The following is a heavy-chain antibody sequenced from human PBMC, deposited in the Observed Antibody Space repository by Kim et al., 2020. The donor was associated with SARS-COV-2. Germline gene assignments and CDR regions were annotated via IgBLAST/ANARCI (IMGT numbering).Heavy chain of an antibody. V-gene: IGHV4-59*01. D-gene: IGHD4-17*01. Sequence: SETLSLTCTVSGGSISSYYWSWIRQPPGKGLEWIGYIYYSGSTNYNPSLKSRVTISVDTSKNQFSLKLSSVTAADTAVYYCARGIRWVRFDPWGQGTLVTVSS. CDR1: GGSISSYY. CDR3: ARGIRWVRFDP. J-gene: IGHJ5*02. CDR2: IYYSGST.